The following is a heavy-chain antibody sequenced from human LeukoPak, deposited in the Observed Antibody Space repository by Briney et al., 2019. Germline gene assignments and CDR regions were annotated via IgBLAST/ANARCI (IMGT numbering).Heavy chain of an antibody. CDR2: INRDGSQT. CDR1: GLPFSTYW. J-gene: IGHJ5*02. D-gene: IGHD3-10*01. Sequence: PGGSLSPPFQAPGLPFSTYWLSWVRKAPGKGLEWGANINRDGSQTYYVDSMRGRFTISRDNAKNSLFLQMDSLTAEDTAVYYCARETYYSGSGPGGWFDPWGQGTLVTVSS. V-gene: IGHV3-7*01. CDR3: ARETYYSGSGPGGWFDP.